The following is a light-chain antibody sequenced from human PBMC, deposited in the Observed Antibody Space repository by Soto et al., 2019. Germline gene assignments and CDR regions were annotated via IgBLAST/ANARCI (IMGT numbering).Light chain of an antibody. CDR2: WAS. CDR3: QQYYSTLSFT. V-gene: IGKV4-1*01. CDR1: QSVLYSSNNKNY. Sequence: DIVMTQSPDSLAVSLGERATINCKSSQSVLYSSNNKNYLAWYQQKTGQPPKLLIYWASNRESGVPDRFSGSGSGTDFTLTISSLQAEDVAVYYCQQYYSTLSFTFGPGTKVDIK. J-gene: IGKJ3*01.